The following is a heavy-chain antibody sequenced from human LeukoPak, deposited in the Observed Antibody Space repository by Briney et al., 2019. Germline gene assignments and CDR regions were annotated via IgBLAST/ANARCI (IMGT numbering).Heavy chain of an antibody. CDR3: AELGITMIGGV. Sequence: GGFLRLSCAASGFTFFSYAMHWVRQAPGKGLEWVAVISYDGSNKYYADSVKGRFTISRDNAKNSLYLQMNSLRAEDTAVYYCAELGITMIGGVWGKGTTVTISS. J-gene: IGHJ6*04. CDR2: ISYDGSNK. V-gene: IGHV3-30*04. D-gene: IGHD3-10*02. CDR1: GFTFFSYA.